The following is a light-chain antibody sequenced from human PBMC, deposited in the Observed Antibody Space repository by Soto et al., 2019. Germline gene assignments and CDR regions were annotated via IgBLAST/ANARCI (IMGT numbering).Light chain of an antibody. V-gene: IGLV2-14*01. CDR2: EVS. Sequence: QSALTQPASVSGSLGQSITISCTGTSTDFGGSNYVSWYQQHPGRAPQLILYEVSNRPSGVSDRFSGSKSGDTASLTISGLQAEDMADYYCSSYSTTSTLVFGSGTKVTVL. CDR1: STDFGGSNY. CDR3: SSYSTTSTLV. J-gene: IGLJ1*01.